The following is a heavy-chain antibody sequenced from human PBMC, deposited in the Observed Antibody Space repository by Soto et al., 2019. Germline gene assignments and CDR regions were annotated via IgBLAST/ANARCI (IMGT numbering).Heavy chain of an antibody. V-gene: IGHV4-39*01. D-gene: IGHD6-13*01. CDR3: ARCGSSWYLIYY. J-gene: IGHJ4*02. Sequence: QLQLQESGPGLVKPSETLSLTCTVSGGSIISSNYYWGWIRQSPGKGLEWIGSIYYSGSTYYNPSLKNRVTISVDTSKNQFSLKLSSVTAADTAVYYCARCGSSWYLIYYWGQGTLVTVSS. CDR1: GGSIISSNYY. CDR2: IYYSGST.